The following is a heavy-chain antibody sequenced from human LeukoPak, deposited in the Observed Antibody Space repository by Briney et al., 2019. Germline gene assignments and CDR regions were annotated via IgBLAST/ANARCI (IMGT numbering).Heavy chain of an antibody. V-gene: IGHV4-38-2*01. Sequence: SETLSLTCAVSGYSISRGYYWSWIRQPPGKGLEWIGYIYYSGSTNYNPSLKSRVTISVDTSKNQFSLKLSSVTAADTAVYYCARAPGYYYYMDVWGKGTTVTVSS. CDR3: ARAPGYYYYMDV. J-gene: IGHJ6*03. CDR1: GYSISRGYY. CDR2: IYYSGST.